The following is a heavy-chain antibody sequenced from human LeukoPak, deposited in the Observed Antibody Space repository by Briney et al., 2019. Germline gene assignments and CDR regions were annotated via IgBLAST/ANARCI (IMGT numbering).Heavy chain of an antibody. Sequence: GGSLRLSCAASGFTFSSYGMHWVRQAPGRGLEWVAAISYDGNSQHYGAPVKGRFTISRDNSKNTVYLQINTLRTDDAAIYYCAKPYPTLTTSAVLDNWGQGTLATVSS. CDR3: AKPYPTLTTSAVLDN. V-gene: IGHV3-30*18. J-gene: IGHJ4*02. D-gene: IGHD1-1*01. CDR2: ISYDGNSQ. CDR1: GFTFSSYG.